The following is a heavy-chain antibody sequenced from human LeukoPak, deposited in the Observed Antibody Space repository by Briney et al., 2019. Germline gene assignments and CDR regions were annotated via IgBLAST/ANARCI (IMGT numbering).Heavy chain of an antibody. CDR3: ARKGGSSWYPRGYFDY. D-gene: IGHD6-13*01. CDR2: INHSGST. V-gene: IGHV4-34*01. CDR1: GGSFSGYY. J-gene: IGHJ4*02. Sequence: SETLSLTCAVYGGSFSGYYWSWIRQPPGKGLEWIGEINHSGSTNYNPSLKSRVTISVDTSKNQFSLKLTSVTAADTAVYYRARKGGSSWYPRGYFDYWDQGTRVTVSS.